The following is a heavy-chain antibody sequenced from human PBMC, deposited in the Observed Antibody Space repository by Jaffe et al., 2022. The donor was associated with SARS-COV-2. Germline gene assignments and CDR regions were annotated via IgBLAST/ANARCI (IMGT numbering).Heavy chain of an antibody. CDR2: IKSKTDGGTT. J-gene: IGHJ4*02. D-gene: IGHD3-9*01. CDR3: TTDILTGYLTFDY. Sequence: EVQLVESGGGLVKPGGSLRLSCAASGFTFSNAWMSWVRQAPGKGLEWVGRIKSKTDGGTTDYAAPVKGRFTISRDDSKNTLYLQMNSLKTEDTAVYYCTTDILTGYLTFDYWGQGTLVTVSS. V-gene: IGHV3-15*01. CDR1: GFTFSNAW.